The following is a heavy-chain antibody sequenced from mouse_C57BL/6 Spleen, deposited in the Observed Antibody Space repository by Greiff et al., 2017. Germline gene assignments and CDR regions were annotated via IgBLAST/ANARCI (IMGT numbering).Heavy chain of an antibody. Sequence: QVQLQQSGPELVKPGASVKISCKASGYAFSSSWMNWVKQRPGKGLEWIGRIYPGDGDTNYNGKFKGKATLTADKSSSTAYMQLSSLTSEDSAVYFCARIWDGAYWGQGTLVTVSA. CDR2: IYPGDGDT. CDR1: GYAFSSSW. CDR3: ARIWDGAY. J-gene: IGHJ3*01. D-gene: IGHD4-1*01. V-gene: IGHV1-82*01.